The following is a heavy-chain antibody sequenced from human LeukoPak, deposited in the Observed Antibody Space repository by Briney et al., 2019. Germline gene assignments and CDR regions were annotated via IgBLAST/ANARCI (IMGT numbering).Heavy chain of an antibody. V-gene: IGHV3-74*01. CDR1: GFTFSSYW. CDR2: INSDGSST. D-gene: IGHD2-21*02. Sequence: GGSLRLSCAASGFTFSSYWMHWVRQAPGKGLVWVSRINSDGSSTTYADSVKGRFTISRGNAKNTLYLQMNSLRAGDTAVFYCARAPVQYCGGDCDAFDIWGQGTMVTVSS. CDR3: ARAPVQYCGGDCDAFDI. J-gene: IGHJ3*02.